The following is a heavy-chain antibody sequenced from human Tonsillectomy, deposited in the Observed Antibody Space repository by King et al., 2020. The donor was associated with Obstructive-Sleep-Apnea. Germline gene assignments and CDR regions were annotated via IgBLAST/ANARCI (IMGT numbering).Heavy chain of an antibody. CDR1: GFSFSVYG. CDR3: ARDRSGWGYDAFDI. D-gene: IGHD6-19*01. Sequence: VQLVESGGGVVQPGGSLRLSCAASGFSFSVYGMHWVRQAPGKGLEWVAVLWSDGNNKNYADSVKGRFTISRDSSKNTQYLQMNSLRAEDTAVYYSARDRSGWGYDAFDIWGQGTMVIVSS. J-gene: IGHJ3*02. CDR2: LWSDGNNK. V-gene: IGHV3-33*01.